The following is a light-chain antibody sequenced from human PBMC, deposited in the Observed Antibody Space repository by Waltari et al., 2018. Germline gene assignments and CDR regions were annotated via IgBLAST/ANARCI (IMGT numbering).Light chain of an antibody. CDR1: QRLLHSNGHNY. Sequence: IVRTQSPLSLPVTPGEPAAIACRSSQRLLHSNGHNYLDWYVQKPGQSPQLLIYLTSRRASGVPDRFSGSGSGTEFTLRISRVEAEDVGVYYCMHGLQRSTFGQGTKLEMK. J-gene: IGKJ2*02. V-gene: IGKV2-28*01. CDR2: LTS. CDR3: MHGLQRST.